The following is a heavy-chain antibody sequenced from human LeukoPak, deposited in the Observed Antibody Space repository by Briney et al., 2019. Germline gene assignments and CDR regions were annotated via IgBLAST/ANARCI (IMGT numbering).Heavy chain of an antibody. D-gene: IGHD2-2*01. CDR2: IDGGGDDT. CDR1: GFTFKNNA. J-gene: IGHJ3*01. Sequence: GGSLRLSCAASGFTFKNNAMTWVRQAPGKGLEWVSAIDGGGDDTEYADSVKGRFTISRANSKNTLYLQMNSLRPEDTAVYYCARCTASCYANAFDVWGQGTLLTVSS. CDR3: ARCTASCYANAFDV. V-gene: IGHV3-23*01.